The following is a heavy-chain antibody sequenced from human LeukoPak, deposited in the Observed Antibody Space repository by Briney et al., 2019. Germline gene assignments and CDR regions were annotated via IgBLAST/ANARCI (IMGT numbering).Heavy chain of an antibody. D-gene: IGHD1-1*01. Sequence: SVKVSCKASGGTFSSYAISWVRQAPGQGLERMGGIIPIFGTANYAQKFQGRVTITADESTSTAYMELSSLRSEDTAVYYCASPLGSRTYYYYYMDVWGKGTTVTVSS. CDR3: ASPLGSRTYYYYYMDV. CDR2: IIPIFGTA. CDR1: GGTFSSYA. J-gene: IGHJ6*03. V-gene: IGHV1-69*13.